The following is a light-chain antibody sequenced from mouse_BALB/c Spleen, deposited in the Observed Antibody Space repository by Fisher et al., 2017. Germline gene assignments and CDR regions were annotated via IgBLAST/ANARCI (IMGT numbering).Light chain of an antibody. CDR3: QQWSSNPLT. CDR2: DTS. V-gene: IGKV4-55*01. Sequence: IVLTQSPAIMSASPGEKVTMTCSASSSVSYMYWYQQKPGSSPRLLIYDTSNLASGVPARFSGSGSGTSYSLTISRMEAEDAATYYCQQWSSNPLTFGAGTKLELK. CDR1: SSVSY. J-gene: IGKJ5*01.